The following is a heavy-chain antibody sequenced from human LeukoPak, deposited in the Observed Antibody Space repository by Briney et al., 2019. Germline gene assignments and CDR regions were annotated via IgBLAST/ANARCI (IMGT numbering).Heavy chain of an antibody. Sequence: SETLSLTCAVYGGSFSGYYWSWIRQPPGKGLEWIGEINHSGSTNYNPSLRSRVTISVDTSKNQFSLKLSSVTAADTAVYYCARVPRLLWFGELYYYYGMDVWGQGTTVTVSS. V-gene: IGHV4-34*01. CDR3: ARVPRLLWFGELYYYYGMDV. J-gene: IGHJ6*02. D-gene: IGHD3-10*01. CDR2: INHSGST. CDR1: GGSFSGYY.